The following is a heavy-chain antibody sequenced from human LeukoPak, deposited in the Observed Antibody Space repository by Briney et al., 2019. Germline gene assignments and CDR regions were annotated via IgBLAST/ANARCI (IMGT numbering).Heavy chain of an antibody. J-gene: IGHJ6*03. CDR1: GFTFSNCG. D-gene: IGHD2-2*01. V-gene: IGHV3-30*03. Sequence: PGGSLRLSCVVSGFTFSNCGMHWVRQAPGKGLEWVAVISSDGSNKYYADSVKGRFTISRDNAKNSLYLQMNSLRAEDTAVYYCARQVPAASHMDVWGKGTTVTVSS. CDR2: ISSDGSNK. CDR3: ARQVPAASHMDV.